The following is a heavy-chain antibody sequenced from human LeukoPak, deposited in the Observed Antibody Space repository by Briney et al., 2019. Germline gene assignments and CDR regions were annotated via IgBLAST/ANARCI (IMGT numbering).Heavy chain of an antibody. Sequence: SVKVSFKASGGSFRSYGLNWVRQAPGQGLEWMGGFIPILGTAKYAQKLQGRVTITADESTSTAYMELSSLRYEDTAVYYCARGLYCSSSTSCYDYGMDVWGQGTTVTVSS. V-gene: IGHV1-69*01. J-gene: IGHJ6*02. CDR3: ARGLYCSSSTSCYDYGMDV. D-gene: IGHD2-2*01. CDR1: GGSFRSYG. CDR2: FIPILGTA.